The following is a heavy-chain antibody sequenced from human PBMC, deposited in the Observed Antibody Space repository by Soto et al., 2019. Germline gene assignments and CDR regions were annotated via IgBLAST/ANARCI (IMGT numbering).Heavy chain of an antibody. CDR2: ISAYNGNT. Sequence: GASVKVSCKASGYTFTSYGISWVRQAPGQGLEWMGWISAYNGNTNYAQKLQGRVTMTTDTSTSTAYMELRSLRSDDTAVYYCARVDVDTAMRAWFDPWGQGTLVTVSS. CDR3: ARVDVDTAMRAWFDP. J-gene: IGHJ5*02. D-gene: IGHD5-18*01. CDR1: GYTFTSYG. V-gene: IGHV1-18*01.